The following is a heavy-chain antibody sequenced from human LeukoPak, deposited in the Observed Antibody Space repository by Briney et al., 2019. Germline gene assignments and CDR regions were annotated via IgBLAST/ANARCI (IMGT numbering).Heavy chain of an antibody. Sequence: PGGSLRLSCEASGFTADDFAMNWVRQAPGKGLEWVSGINWNGVRTGYADSVRGRFTISRDKAKNSLYLLMTSLRAEDTAFYCCAKALEPQNPYWTSILWGLGTLSLSPQ. CDR1: GFTADDFA. J-gene: IGHJ2*01. V-gene: IGHV3-20*04. D-gene: IGHD1-1*01. CDR2: INWNGVRT. CDR3: AKALEPQNPYWTSIL.